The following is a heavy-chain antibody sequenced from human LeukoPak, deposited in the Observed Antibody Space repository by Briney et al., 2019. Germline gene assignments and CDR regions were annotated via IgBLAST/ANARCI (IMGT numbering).Heavy chain of an antibody. CDR3: ARGRSPSYDFWSGYLGGFDY. V-gene: IGHV3-21*01. CDR2: ISSSSSYI. Sequence: PGGSLRLPCAASGFTFSSYSMNWVRQAPGKGLEWVSSISSSSSYIYYADSVKGRFTISRDNAKNSLYLQMNSLRAEDTAVYYCARGRSPSYDFWSGYLGGFDYWGQGTLVTVSS. J-gene: IGHJ4*02. D-gene: IGHD3-3*01. CDR1: GFTFSSYS.